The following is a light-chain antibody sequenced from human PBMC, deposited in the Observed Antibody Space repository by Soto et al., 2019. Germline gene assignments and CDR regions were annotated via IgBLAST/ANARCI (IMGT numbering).Light chain of an antibody. CDR1: LDVNSY. V-gene: IGKV3-11*01. Sequence: LTQSPATLSFSPWERSTLSFRASLDVNSYLAWYQQKPGQAPRLLIYDASNRAAGIPARFSGSGSETDFTLIISRLEPEDFAVYYCQQYGRSPWTFGQGTKVDI. CDR2: DAS. J-gene: IGKJ1*01. CDR3: QQYGRSPWT.